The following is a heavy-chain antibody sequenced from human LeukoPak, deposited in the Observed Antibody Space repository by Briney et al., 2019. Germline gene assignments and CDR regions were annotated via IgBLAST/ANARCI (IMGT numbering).Heavy chain of an antibody. Sequence: PGRSLRLSCAASGFTFSSYGMHWVRQAPGKGLVWVSRINSDGSSTSYADSVKGRFTISRDNAKNTLYLQMNSLRAEDTAVYYCARSGYYDSSGLDYWGQGTLVTVSS. D-gene: IGHD3-22*01. J-gene: IGHJ4*02. CDR3: ARSGYYDSSGLDY. V-gene: IGHV3-74*01. CDR1: GFTFSSYG. CDR2: INSDGSST.